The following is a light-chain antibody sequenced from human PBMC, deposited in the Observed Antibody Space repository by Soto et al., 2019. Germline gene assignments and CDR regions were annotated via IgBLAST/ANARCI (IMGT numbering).Light chain of an antibody. J-gene: IGKJ1*01. CDR1: QRVGIN. CDR3: QQYNGWPRT. CDR2: SAS. V-gene: IGKV3-15*01. Sequence: EIVMTQSPATLSVSPGETATLSCRASQRVGINLAWYQQKPGQAPRLLIYSASTRASGISDRFSGSGSGTEFTLTISSLQSEDFAFFYCQQYNGWPRTFGQGTKVEIK.